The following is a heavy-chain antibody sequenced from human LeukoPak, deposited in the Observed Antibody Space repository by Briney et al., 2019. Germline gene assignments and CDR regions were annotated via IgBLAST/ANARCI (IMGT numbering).Heavy chain of an antibody. CDR1: GFTFSSYW. CDR2: ISSSSSYI. J-gene: IGHJ4*02. V-gene: IGHV3-21*01. CDR3: ARRGEGYYDSSDYYSFDY. Sequence: GGSLRLSCAASGFTFSSYWMHWVRQAPGKGLEWVSSISSSSSYIYYADSLKGRFTISRDNAKNSLYLQMNSLRAEDTAVYYCARRGEGYYDSSDYYSFDYWGQGTLVTVSS. D-gene: IGHD3-22*01.